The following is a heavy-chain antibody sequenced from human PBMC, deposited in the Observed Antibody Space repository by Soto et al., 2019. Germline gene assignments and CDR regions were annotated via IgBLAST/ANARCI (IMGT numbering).Heavy chain of an antibody. V-gene: IGHV3-33*01. D-gene: IGHD3-10*01. CDR2: IWYEGSNK. J-gene: IGHJ6*03. Sequence: QVQLVESGGGVVQPGRSLRLSCAASGFTFSRYGMHWVRQAPGKGLEWVAVIWYEGSNKYYADSVKGRFTISRDYSKNTRYLQMNRLSAEEPAVYDCARDWEYYWGSGSIRYYSYYMDVWGKCTTVTVSS. CDR3: ARDWEYYWGSGSIRYYSYYMDV. CDR1: GFTFSRYG.